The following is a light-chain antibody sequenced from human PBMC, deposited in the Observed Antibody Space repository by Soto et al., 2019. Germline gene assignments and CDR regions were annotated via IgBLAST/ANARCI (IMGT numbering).Light chain of an antibody. CDR3: QQYRNWPRT. CDR1: QSVDIN. J-gene: IGKJ3*01. Sequence: EVVLTQSPGTLSVTPGDRVTLSCRASQSVDINLAWYQQRAGQAPRLLVYGASTKATDMPGRFSGRGSGTEFTLTINNLQSEDFAVYYCQQYRNWPRTFGHGTIVAI. V-gene: IGKV3-15*01. CDR2: GAS.